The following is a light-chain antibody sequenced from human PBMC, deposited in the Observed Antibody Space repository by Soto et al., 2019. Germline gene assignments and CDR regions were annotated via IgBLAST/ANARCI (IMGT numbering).Light chain of an antibody. CDR3: CSYAGTSTYL. Sequence: QSVLTQPASGSGSPGLSITISCTGTSSYVGNYNLVSWYQQHPGKAPNLMIYGVTKRPSGVSDRFSGSKSGNTASLTISGLQAEDEADYYCCSYAGTSTYLFGTGTKVTVL. J-gene: IGLJ1*01. CDR2: GVT. CDR1: SSYVGNYNL. V-gene: IGLV2-23*02.